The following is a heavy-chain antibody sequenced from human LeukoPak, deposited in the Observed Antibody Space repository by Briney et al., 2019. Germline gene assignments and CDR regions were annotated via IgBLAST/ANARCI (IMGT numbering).Heavy chain of an antibody. CDR2: IIPIFGTA. V-gene: IGHV1-69*13. J-gene: IGHJ4*02. CDR3: AENIAAAGTREVY. CDR1: GGTFISYA. D-gene: IGHD6-13*01. Sequence: ASVKVSCKASGGTFISYAISWVRQAPGQGLEWMGGIIPIFGTANYAQKFQGRVTITADESTSTAYMELSSLRSEDTAVYYCAENIAAAGTREVYWGQGTLVTVSS.